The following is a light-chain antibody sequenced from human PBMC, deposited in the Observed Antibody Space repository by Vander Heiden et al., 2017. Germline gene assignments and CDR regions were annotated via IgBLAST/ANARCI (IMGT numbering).Light chain of an antibody. Sequence: DIQVTQSPSTLSASVGDRVTITCRASQSITTWLAWYQQKPGKAPKLLIYDASNLQSGVPSRFSGSGSGTDFSLTISSLQPDDFATYYCQQYSIDSPTFGQGTKVEI. CDR3: QQYSIDSPT. CDR2: DAS. CDR1: QSITTW. V-gene: IGKV1-5*01. J-gene: IGKJ1*01.